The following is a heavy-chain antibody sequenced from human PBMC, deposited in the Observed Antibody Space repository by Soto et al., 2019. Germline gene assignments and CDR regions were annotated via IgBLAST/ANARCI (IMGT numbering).Heavy chain of an antibody. CDR3: AQGVGVVIIHDY. CDR2: IYWDDDK. Sequence: QITLKESGPTLVKPTQTLTLTCTFSGFSLSTSGVGVGWIRQPPGKALEWLALIYWDDDKRYSPSLKSRLTITKDTSKNQVVLTMTNMDPVDTATYYCAQGVGVVIIHDYWGQGTLVTVSS. D-gene: IGHD3-3*01. V-gene: IGHV2-5*02. J-gene: IGHJ4*02. CDR1: GFSLSTSGVG.